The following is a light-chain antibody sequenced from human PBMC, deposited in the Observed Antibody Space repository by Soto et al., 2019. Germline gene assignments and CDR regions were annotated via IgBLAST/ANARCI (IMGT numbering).Light chain of an antibody. J-gene: IGKJ2*01. V-gene: IGKV1-5*03. CDR3: QQYNSYSYT. Sequence: DIQMTQSPSTLSASVGDRVTITCRASQGISSWLAWYQQKPGKAPKRLIYKASSLESGVPSRFSGSGSGTEFTLTISSLQPDDFATYYCQQYNSYSYTFGQGTKLEIK. CDR2: KAS. CDR1: QGISSW.